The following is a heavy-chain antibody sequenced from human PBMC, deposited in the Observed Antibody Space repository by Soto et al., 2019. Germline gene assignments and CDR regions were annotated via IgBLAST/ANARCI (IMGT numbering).Heavy chain of an antibody. CDR1: GFAFSSYA. J-gene: IGHJ6*02. Sequence: QVQLVESGGGVVQPGASLRLSCEASGFAFSSYAMHWVRQAPGKGLEWVGVISYDGNYIYYADSVKGRFTISRDNSKNTLYVQVNSLRPEDTAVYYCAKGILSATIGPYARAVWGQGTTVTVSS. V-gene: IGHV3-30*18. CDR3: AKGILSATIGPYARAV. CDR2: ISYDGNYI. D-gene: IGHD3-16*01.